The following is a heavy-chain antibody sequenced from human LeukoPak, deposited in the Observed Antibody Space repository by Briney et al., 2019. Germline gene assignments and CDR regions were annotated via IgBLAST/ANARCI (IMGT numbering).Heavy chain of an antibody. CDR1: GFTFSSYS. Sequence: GGSLRLSCAASGFTFSSYSMNWVRQAPGKGLEWVSSISSSSSHIYYADSVKGRFTISRDNAKNSLYLQMNSLRAEDAAVYYCARDVSYYDRGDYWGQGTLVTVSS. D-gene: IGHD3-22*01. J-gene: IGHJ4*02. CDR3: ARDVSYYDRGDY. CDR2: ISSSSSHI. V-gene: IGHV3-21*01.